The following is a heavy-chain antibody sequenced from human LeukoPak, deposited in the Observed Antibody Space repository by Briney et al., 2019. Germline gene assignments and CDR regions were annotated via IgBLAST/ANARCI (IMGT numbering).Heavy chain of an antibody. D-gene: IGHD2-15*01. J-gene: IGHJ4*02. V-gene: IGHV1-69*04. CDR3: ARAIVGYCSGGSCSTFDY. CDR2: IIPILGIA. CDR1: GYTFTSYG. Sequence: ASVKVSCKASGYTFTSYGISWVRQAPGQGLEWMGRIIPILGIANYAQKFQGRVTITADKSTSTAYMELSSLRSEDTAVYYCARAIVGYCSGGSCSTFDYWGQGTLVTVSS.